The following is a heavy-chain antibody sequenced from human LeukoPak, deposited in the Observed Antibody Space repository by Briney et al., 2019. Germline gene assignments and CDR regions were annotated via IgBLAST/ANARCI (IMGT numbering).Heavy chain of an antibody. V-gene: IGHV1-2*02. CDR2: INPNSGGT. Sequence: ASVKVSCKASGYTFTGYYMHWVRQAPGQGLEWMGWINPNSGGTNYAQKFQGRVTMTRDTSISTAYMELNRLRSDDTGVYYCARIVVPAANVDYWGQGTLVTVSS. D-gene: IGHD2-2*01. J-gene: IGHJ4*02. CDR3: ARIVVPAANVDY. CDR1: GYTFTGYY.